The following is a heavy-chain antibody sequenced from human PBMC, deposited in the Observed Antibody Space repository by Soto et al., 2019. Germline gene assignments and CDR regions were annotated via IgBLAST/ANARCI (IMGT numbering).Heavy chain of an antibody. V-gene: IGHV3-53*01. J-gene: IGHJ6*02. CDR2: IYSGGST. CDR1: GFTVSSNY. CDR3: AREIYYYGMDV. Sequence: GGSLRLSCAASGFTVSSNYMSWVRQAPGKGLEWVSVIYSGGSTYYADSVKGRFTISRDNSKNTLYLQMNSLRAEDTAVYYCAREIYYYGMDVWGQGTTVTVSS.